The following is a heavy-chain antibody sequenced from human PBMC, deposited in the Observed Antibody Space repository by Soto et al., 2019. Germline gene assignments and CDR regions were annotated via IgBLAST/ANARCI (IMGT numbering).Heavy chain of an antibody. J-gene: IGHJ4*02. Sequence: ASVKVSCKASGYTFTSYYMHWVRQAPGQGLEWMGIINPSGGSTSYAQKFQGRVTMTRDTSTSTVYMELSSLRSEDTAVYYCAAVSFFGVVTPSAPAFDYWGQGTLVTVSS. D-gene: IGHD3-3*01. CDR2: INPSGGST. V-gene: IGHV1-46*01. CDR1: GYTFTSYY. CDR3: AAVSFFGVVTPSAPAFDY.